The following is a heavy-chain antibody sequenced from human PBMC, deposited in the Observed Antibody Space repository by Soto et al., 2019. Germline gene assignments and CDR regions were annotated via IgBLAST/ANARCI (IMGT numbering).Heavy chain of an antibody. J-gene: IGHJ4*02. Sequence: QLQLQESGPGLVKPSETLSLTCRVSDGSMNSDSSYWGWIRQPPGKGLEWIGVINQSGSTYHNLSRKGRVPMSVEASRNQFSLKFTSMTAADTAVYYCARLGGYVSVGYYYLWDSWGQGTLVTVSS. CDR1: DGSMNSDSSY. CDR2: INQSGST. D-gene: IGHD3-22*01. V-gene: IGHV4-39*01. CDR3: ARLGGYVSVGYYYLWDS.